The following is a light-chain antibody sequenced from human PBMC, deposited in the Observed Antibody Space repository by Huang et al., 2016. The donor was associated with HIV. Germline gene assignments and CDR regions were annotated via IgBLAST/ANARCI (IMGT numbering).Light chain of an antibody. CDR3: QQYGSSVFT. CDR2: SAY. V-gene: IGKV3-20*01. Sequence: EIVLTQSPGTLSLYPGERATLSCRARQSVSNYLAWFQQKPGQAPRLIIYSAYNRDTDIPDRFSGGGSGTDFTLTISRLEPEDFAVYYCQQYGSSVFTFGPGTTVDIK. CDR1: QSVSNY. J-gene: IGKJ3*01.